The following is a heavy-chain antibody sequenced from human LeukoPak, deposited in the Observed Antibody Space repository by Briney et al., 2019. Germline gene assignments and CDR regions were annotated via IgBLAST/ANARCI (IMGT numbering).Heavy chain of an antibody. D-gene: IGHD2/OR15-2a*01. Sequence: GGSLRLSCAASGFTFSNYAMHWVRQAPGKGLEWVAVIPYDGSDKNYADSVKGRFTISRDDSKNTLYLHMNSLGADDTAVYYCARDFYGVDYWGQGTLVTVSS. CDR1: GFTFSNYA. CDR3: ARDFYGVDY. CDR2: IPYDGSDK. J-gene: IGHJ4*02. V-gene: IGHV3-30-3*01.